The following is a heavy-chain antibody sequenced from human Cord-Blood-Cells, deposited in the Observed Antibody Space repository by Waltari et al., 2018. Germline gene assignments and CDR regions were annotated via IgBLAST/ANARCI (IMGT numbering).Heavy chain of an antibody. CDR1: GYTFTGYY. D-gene: IGHD6-13*01. J-gene: IGHJ4*02. Sequence: QVQLVQSGAEVQKPGASVKVSCKASGYTFTGYYMHWVRPAPGQGLEWMGWINPNSGGTNYAQKFQGRVTMTRDTSISTAYMELSRLRSDDTAVYYCARSPPSSSWSFFFDYWGQGTLVTVSS. CDR2: INPNSGGT. V-gene: IGHV1-2*02. CDR3: ARSPPSSSWSFFFDY.